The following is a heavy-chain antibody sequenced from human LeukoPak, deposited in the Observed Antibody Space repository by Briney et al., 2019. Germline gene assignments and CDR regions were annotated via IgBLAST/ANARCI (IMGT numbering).Heavy chain of an antibody. D-gene: IGHD3-22*01. CDR1: GFTFSSYG. CDR3: ARDRDSSGYYSFDY. CDR2: IWYDGSNK. Sequence: GGSLRLSCAASGFTFSSYGMHWVRQAPGEGLEWVAVIWYDGSNKYYADSVKGRFTISRDNSKNTLYLQMNSLRAEDTAVYYCARDRDSSGYYSFDYWGQGTLVTVSS. J-gene: IGHJ4*02. V-gene: IGHV3-33*01.